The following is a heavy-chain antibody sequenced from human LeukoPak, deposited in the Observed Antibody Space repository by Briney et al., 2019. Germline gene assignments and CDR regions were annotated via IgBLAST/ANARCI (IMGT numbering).Heavy chain of an antibody. J-gene: IGHJ3*02. CDR1: GGSISSSSYY. V-gene: IGHV4-39*07. Sequence: SETLSLTCTVSGGSISSSSYYWGWIRQPPGKGLEWIGEINHSGSTNYNPSLKSRVTISVDTSKNQFSLKLSSVTAADTAVYYCARRDYYDSSGYYRAGGAFDIWGQGTMVTVSS. CDR2: INHSGST. D-gene: IGHD3-22*01. CDR3: ARRDYYDSSGYYRAGGAFDI.